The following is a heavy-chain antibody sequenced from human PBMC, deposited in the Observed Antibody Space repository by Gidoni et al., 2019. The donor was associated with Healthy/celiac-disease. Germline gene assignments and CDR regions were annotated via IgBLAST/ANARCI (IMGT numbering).Heavy chain of an antibody. J-gene: IGHJ4*02. D-gene: IGHD5-12*01. Sequence: QVQLVESGGGVVQPGRSLRLSCAASGSTSSSYGMHWVRQAPGKGLEWVAVISYDGSNKYYADSVKGRFTISRDNSKNTLYLQMNSLRAEDTAVYYCAKDHSGYELGPDYYFDYWGQGTLVTVSS. CDR3: AKDHSGYELGPDYYFDY. CDR2: ISYDGSNK. CDR1: GSTSSSYG. V-gene: IGHV3-30*18.